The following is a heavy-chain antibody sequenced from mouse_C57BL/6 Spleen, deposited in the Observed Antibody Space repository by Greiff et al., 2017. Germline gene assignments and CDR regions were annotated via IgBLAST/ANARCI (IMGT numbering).Heavy chain of an antibody. J-gene: IGHJ2*01. D-gene: IGHD1-1*02. CDR3: ARNYGYFDY. CDR2: INYDGSST. CDR1: GFTFSDYY. V-gene: IGHV5-16*01. Sequence: VQLKESEGGLVQPGSSMKLSCTASGFTFSDYYMAWVRQVPEKGLEWVANINYDGSSTYYLDSLKSRFIISRDNAKNILYLQMSSLKSEDTATYYCARNYGYFDYWGQGTTLTVSS.